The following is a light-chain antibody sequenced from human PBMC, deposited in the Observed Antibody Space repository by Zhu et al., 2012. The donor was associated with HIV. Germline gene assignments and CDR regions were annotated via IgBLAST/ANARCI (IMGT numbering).Light chain of an antibody. CDR1: QSVSSSY. CDR2: GAS. J-gene: IGKJ2*01. CDR3: RVRT. Sequence: EIVLTQSPGTLSLSPGERATLSCRASQSVSSSYLAWYQQKPGQAPRLLIYGASSRATGIPDRFSGSGSGTDFTLTISRLEPEDFAVYYCRVRTFGQGTKLEIK. V-gene: IGKV3-20*01.